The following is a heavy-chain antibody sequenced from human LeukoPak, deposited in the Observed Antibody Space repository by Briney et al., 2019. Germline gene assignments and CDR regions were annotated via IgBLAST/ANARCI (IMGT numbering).Heavy chain of an antibody. Sequence: PGGSLRLSRAASGFTFSSYWMTWVRQAPGKGLEWVANIKPDGSVGYYVDSVRGRFIISRDNAGNSLYLQMNSLRVEDTAVYYCTQNLVAAAGDHWGQGTLLIVSS. CDR3: TQNLVAAAGDH. V-gene: IGHV3-7*01. CDR1: GFTFSSYW. CDR2: IKPDGSVG. J-gene: IGHJ4*02. D-gene: IGHD6-13*01.